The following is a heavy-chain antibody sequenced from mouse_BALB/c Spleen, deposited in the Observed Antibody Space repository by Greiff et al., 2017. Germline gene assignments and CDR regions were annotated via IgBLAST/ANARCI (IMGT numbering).Heavy chain of an antibody. CDR1: GFTFSDYY. CDR3: ARALDY. V-gene: IGHV5-4*02. Sequence: VKLMESGGGLVKPGGSLKLSCAASGFTFSDYYMYWVRQTPEKRLEWVATISDGGSYTYYPDSVKGRFTISRDNAKNNLYLQMSSLKSEDTAMYYCARALDYWGQGTTLTVSS. J-gene: IGHJ2*01. CDR2: ISDGGSYT.